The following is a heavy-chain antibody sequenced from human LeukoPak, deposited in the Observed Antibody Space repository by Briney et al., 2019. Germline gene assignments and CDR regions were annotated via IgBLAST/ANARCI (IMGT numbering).Heavy chain of an antibody. CDR2: INPNSGGT. CDR3: ARDREGRYCSSTSCYRYFDY. V-gene: IGHV1-2*02. D-gene: IGHD2-2*01. Sequence: GASVKVSCKASGYTFTGCYMHWVRQAPGQGLEWMGWINPNSGGTNYAQKFQGRVTMTRDTSISTAYMELSRLRSDDTAVYYCARDREGRYCSSTSCYRYFDYWGQGTLVTVSS. J-gene: IGHJ4*02. CDR1: GYTFTGCY.